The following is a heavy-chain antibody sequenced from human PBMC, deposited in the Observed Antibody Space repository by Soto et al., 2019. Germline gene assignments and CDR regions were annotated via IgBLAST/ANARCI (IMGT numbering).Heavy chain of an antibody. CDR2: IDPSDSYT. CDR1: GYSFTSYW. CDR3: ARILHSGYDYKSRDYYGMDV. J-gene: IGHJ6*02. D-gene: IGHD5-12*01. V-gene: IGHV5-10-1*01. Sequence: PGESLKISCKGSGYSFTSYWISWVRQMPGKGLEWMGRIDPSDSYTNYSPSFQGHVTISADKSISTAYLQWSSLKASDTAMYYCARILHSGYDYKSRDYYGMDVWGQGTTVTVSS.